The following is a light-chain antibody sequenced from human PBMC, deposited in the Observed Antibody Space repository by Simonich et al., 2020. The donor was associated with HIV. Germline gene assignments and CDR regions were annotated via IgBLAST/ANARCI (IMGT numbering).Light chain of an antibody. V-gene: IGKV1-5*03. Sequence: DIQMTQSPSTLSASVGDRVTITCRASQTISNWLAWYQQKPGEAPKLLIYKASTLKSGVPSRFSGSGSGTEFTLTISSLQPDDFATYYCQQANSFLGITFGQGTRLEIK. CDR1: QTISNW. CDR3: QQANSFLGIT. CDR2: KAS. J-gene: IGKJ5*01.